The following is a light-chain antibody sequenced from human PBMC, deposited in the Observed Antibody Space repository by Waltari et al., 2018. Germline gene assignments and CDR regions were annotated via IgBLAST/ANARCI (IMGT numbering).Light chain of an antibody. Sequence: DIQMTQSPSSLSASVGDRVPITCRASQDISDYLAWFQQKPGEIPRLLIYAASSLRSGVPSRFSGSQSGTDFSLTINSLQPADVATYFCLNYKIAPWTFGQGTKVEV. V-gene: IGKV1-27*01. J-gene: IGKJ1*01. CDR1: QDISDY. CDR3: LNYKIAPWT. CDR2: AAS.